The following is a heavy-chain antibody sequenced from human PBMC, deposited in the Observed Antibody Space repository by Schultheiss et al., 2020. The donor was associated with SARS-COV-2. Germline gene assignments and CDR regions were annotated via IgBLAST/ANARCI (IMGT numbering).Heavy chain of an antibody. J-gene: IGHJ4*02. CDR2: FDPTDSTI. CDR3: ARGRGVGGTWRDY. V-gene: IGHV5-10-1*01. CDR1: EYNFDNFW. D-gene: IGHD1-26*01. Sequence: GESLKISCQVSEYNFDNFWISWVRQMPGKGLEWVGRFDPTDSTINYNPSFEGHVTISADMSISTAYLQWTSLKASDTAMYYCARGRGVGGTWRDYWGQGTLVTVSS.